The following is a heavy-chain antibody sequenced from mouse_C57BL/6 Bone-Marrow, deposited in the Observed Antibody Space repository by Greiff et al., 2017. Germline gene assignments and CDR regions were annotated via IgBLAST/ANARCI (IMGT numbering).Heavy chain of an antibody. CDR1: GFTFSSYA. CDR3: ARDDDYFYYYAMDY. V-gene: IGHV5-4*01. J-gene: IGHJ4*01. CDR2: ISDGGSYT. D-gene: IGHD2-3*01. Sequence: EVKLVESGGGLVKPGGSLKLSCAASGFTFSSYAMSWVRQTPEKRLEWVATISDGGSYTYYPDNVKGRFTISRDNAKNNLYLQMSHLKSEDTAMCYCARDDDYFYYYAMDYWGQGTSVTVSS.